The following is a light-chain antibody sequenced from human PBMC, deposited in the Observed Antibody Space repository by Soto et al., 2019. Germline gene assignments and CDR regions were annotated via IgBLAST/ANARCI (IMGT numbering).Light chain of an antibody. CDR1: QTVSSTY. Sequence: EIVLTQSPGTLSLSPGERATLSCRASQTVSSTYLAWYQQKPGQAPRLLIYGASIRATGIPDRFSGRGSGTDFTPTISRLEPEDFAVYYCQQYGSSLFTFGPGTKVDIK. J-gene: IGKJ3*01. V-gene: IGKV3-20*01. CDR3: QQYGSSLFT. CDR2: GAS.